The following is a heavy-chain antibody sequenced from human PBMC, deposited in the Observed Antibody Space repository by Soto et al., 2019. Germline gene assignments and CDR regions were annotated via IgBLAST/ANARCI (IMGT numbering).Heavy chain of an antibody. J-gene: IGHJ5*02. Sequence: QLQLQESGPGLVKPSETLSLTCTVSGGSISSSSYYWGWIRQPPGKGLEWIGSIYYSGSTYYNPSLKSRVTISVDTSKNQFSLKLSSVTAADTAVDYCARHRLHDCTNGVCGVNWFDPWGQGTLVTVSS. D-gene: IGHD2-8*01. V-gene: IGHV4-39*01. CDR1: GGSISSSSYY. CDR2: IYYSGST. CDR3: ARHRLHDCTNGVCGVNWFDP.